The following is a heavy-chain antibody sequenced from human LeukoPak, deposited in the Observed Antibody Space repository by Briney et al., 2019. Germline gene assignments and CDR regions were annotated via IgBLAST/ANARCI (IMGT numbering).Heavy chain of an antibody. V-gene: IGHV4-59*06. CDR3: ARVGAVTTRGWNYFDY. Sequence: SETLSLTCTVSGGSISSYYWSWIRQHPGKGLEWIGYIYYSGSTYYNPSLKGRVTISVDTSKNQFSLNLSSVTAADTAVYYCARVGAVTTRGWNYFDYWGQGTLVTVSS. J-gene: IGHJ4*02. CDR2: IYYSGST. D-gene: IGHD4-17*01. CDR1: GGSISSYY.